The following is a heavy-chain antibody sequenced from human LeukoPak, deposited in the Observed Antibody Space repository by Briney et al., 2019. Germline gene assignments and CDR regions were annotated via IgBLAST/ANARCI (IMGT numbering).Heavy chain of an antibody. J-gene: IGHJ6*03. Sequence: SETLSLTCAVYGGSFSGYYWSWIRQPPGKGLEWIGEINHSGSTNYNPSLKSRVTISVDTSKNQFSLKLSSVTAADTAVYYCAREYYGGNSNYYYMDVWGKGTTVTVSS. CDR1: GGSFSGYY. V-gene: IGHV4-34*01. D-gene: IGHD4-23*01. CDR2: INHSGST. CDR3: AREYYGGNSNYYYMDV.